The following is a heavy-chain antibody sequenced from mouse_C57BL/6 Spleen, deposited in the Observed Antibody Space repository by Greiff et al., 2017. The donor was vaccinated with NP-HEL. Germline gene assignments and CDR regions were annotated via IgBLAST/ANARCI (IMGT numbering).Heavy chain of an antibody. CDR3: ARDEGLPYFVV. V-gene: IGHV5-4*01. Sequence: EVQLVESGGGLVKPGGSLKLSCAASGFTFSSYAMSWVRQTPEKRLEWVATISDGGSYTYYPDNVKGRFTISRDNAKNNLYLQMSHLKSEDTAMYYCARDEGLPYFVVWGTGTTVTVSS. CDR2: ISDGGSYT. J-gene: IGHJ1*03. D-gene: IGHD2-4*01. CDR1: GFTFSSYA.